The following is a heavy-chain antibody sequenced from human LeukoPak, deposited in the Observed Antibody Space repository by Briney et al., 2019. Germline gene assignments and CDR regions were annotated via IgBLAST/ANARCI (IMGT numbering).Heavy chain of an antibody. CDR3: ARDTGYSSSWYVYYYYGMDV. D-gene: IGHD6-13*01. Sequence: GASVKVSCKASGYTFTGYYMHWVRQAPGQGLEWMGWISAYNGNTNYAQKLQGRVTMTTDTSTSTAYMELRSLRSDDTAVYYCARDTGYSSSWYVYYYYGMDVWGQGTTVTVSS. V-gene: IGHV1-18*04. J-gene: IGHJ6*02. CDR1: GYTFTGYY. CDR2: ISAYNGNT.